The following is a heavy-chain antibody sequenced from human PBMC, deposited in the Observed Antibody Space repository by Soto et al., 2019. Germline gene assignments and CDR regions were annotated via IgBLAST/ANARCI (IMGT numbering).Heavy chain of an antibody. V-gene: IGHV4-30-2*01. Sequence: PSETLSLTCVVAGGSIISGGYSWSWIRQPPGKGLEWIGYIYHSGSTYYNPSLKSRVTISVDRSKNQFSLKLSSVTAADTAVYYCVRVPGPWGQGTLVTVSS. CDR2: IYHSGST. J-gene: IGHJ5*02. CDR1: GGSIISGGYS. CDR3: VRVPGP.